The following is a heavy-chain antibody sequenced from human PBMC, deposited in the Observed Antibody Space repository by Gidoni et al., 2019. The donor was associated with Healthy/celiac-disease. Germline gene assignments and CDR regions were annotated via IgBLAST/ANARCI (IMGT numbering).Heavy chain of an antibody. V-gene: IGHV4-59*01. J-gene: IGHJ6*02. Sequence: QVQLQESGPGLVKPSETLSLTCTVSGGSISSYYWSWIRQPPGKGLEWIGYIYYSGSTNYNPSLKSRVTISVDTSKNQFSLKLSSVIAADTAVYYCARSSRGGNYYYYYGMDVWGQGTTVTVSS. CDR2: IYYSGST. CDR1: GGSISSYY. D-gene: IGHD3-16*01. CDR3: ARSSRGGNYYYYYGMDV.